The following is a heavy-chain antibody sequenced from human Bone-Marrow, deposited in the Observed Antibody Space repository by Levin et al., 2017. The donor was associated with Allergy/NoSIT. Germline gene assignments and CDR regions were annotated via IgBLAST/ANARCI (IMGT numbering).Heavy chain of an antibody. J-gene: IGHJ5*02. D-gene: IGHD6-19*01. V-gene: IGHV1-69*13. CDR3: ARDHDPYRENSSGWVKGFDP. Sequence: GASVKVSCKASGGTFSSYAISWVRQAPGQGLEWMGGIIPIFGTANYAQKFQGRVTITADESTSTAYMELSSLRSEDTAVYYCARDHDPYRENSSGWVKGFDPWGQGTLVTVSS. CDR1: GGTFSSYA. CDR2: IIPIFGTA.